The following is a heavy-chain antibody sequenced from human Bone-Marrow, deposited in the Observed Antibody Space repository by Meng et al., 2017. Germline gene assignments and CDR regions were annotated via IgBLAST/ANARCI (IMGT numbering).Heavy chain of an antibody. Sequence: ASVKVSCKTSGYTFTDHSMHWVRQAPGQGLEWLGWINPKSGVTIYAQKFQDRVTMTSDTSINTVYMELSRLRPDDTAVYHCARNWRGSDYWGQGTLVTVSS. V-gene: IGHV1-2*02. J-gene: IGHJ4*02. CDR2: INPKSGVT. CDR3: ARNWRGSDY. CDR1: GYTFTDHS. D-gene: IGHD1-1*01.